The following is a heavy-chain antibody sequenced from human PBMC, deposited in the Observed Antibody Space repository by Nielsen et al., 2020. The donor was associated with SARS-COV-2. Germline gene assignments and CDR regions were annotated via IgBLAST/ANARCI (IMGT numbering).Heavy chain of an antibody. CDR2: INPSGGST. D-gene: IGHD1-26*01. V-gene: IGHV1-46*01. CDR1: GYTFTSYY. J-gene: IGHJ5*02. Sequence: ASVKVSCKASGYTFTSYYMHWVRQAPGQGLEWMGIINPSGGSTSYAQKFQGRVTMTKDTSTSTVYMELSSLRSEDTAVYYCARGGHSGSYYERIPWFDPWGLGTLVTVSS. CDR3: ARGGHSGSYYERIPWFDP.